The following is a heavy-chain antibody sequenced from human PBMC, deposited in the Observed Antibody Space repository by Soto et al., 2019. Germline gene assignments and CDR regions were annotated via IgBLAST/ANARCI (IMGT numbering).Heavy chain of an antibody. D-gene: IGHD3-9*01. CDR1: GGSFSGYY. CDR2: INHSGST. CDR3: ASGLGYDILNGSPGTHDY. Sequence: QVQLQQWGAGLLKPSETLSLTCAVYGGSFSGYYWSWIRQPPGKGLEWIGEINHSGSTNYNPSLKSRVTISVDTSKNQFSLKLSSVTAADTAVYYCASGLGYDILNGSPGTHDYWGQGTLVTVSS. J-gene: IGHJ4*02. V-gene: IGHV4-34*01.